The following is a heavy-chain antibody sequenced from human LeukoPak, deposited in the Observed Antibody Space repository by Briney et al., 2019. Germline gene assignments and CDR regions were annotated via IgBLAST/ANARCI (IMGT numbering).Heavy chain of an antibody. CDR2: INPNSGGT. D-gene: IGHD6-19*01. V-gene: IGHV1-2*02. J-gene: IGHJ4*02. CDR3: ARDRGILAYSSGWYSY. CDR1: GYTFTGYY. Sequence: ASVTVSCKASGYTFTGYYMHWVRQAPGQGLEWMGWINPNSGGTNYAQKFQGRVTMTRDTSISTAYMELSRLRSDDTAVYYCARDRGILAYSSGWYSYWGQGTLVTVSS.